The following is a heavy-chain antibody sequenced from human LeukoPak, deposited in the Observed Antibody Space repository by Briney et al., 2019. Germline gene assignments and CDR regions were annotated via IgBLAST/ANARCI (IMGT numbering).Heavy chain of an antibody. V-gene: IGHV1-2*02. CDR1: GCTFTGYY. Sequence: GASVKVSCKASGCTFTGYYMHWVRQAPGQGLEWMGWINPNSGGTNYAQKFQGRVTMTRDTSISTAYMELSRLRSDDTAVYYCARVEWLTYNWFDPWGQGTLVTVSS. D-gene: IGHD6-19*01. J-gene: IGHJ5*02. CDR3: ARVEWLTYNWFDP. CDR2: INPNSGGT.